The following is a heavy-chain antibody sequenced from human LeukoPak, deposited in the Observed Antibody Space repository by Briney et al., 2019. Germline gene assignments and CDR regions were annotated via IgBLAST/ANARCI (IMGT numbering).Heavy chain of an antibody. Sequence: GGSLRLSCAASGFTFANYWMSWVRQAPGKGLEWVAFIRYDGSNKYYADSVKGRFTISRDNSKNTLYLQMNSLRAEDTAVYYCAKDRGIAVAGTNFDYWGQGTLVTVSS. CDR1: GFTFANYW. D-gene: IGHD6-19*01. V-gene: IGHV3-30*02. CDR2: IRYDGSNK. CDR3: AKDRGIAVAGTNFDY. J-gene: IGHJ4*02.